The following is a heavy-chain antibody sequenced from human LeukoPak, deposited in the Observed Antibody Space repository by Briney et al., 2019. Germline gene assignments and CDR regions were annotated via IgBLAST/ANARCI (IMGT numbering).Heavy chain of an antibody. CDR3: ARLGMAAAGAFDY. D-gene: IGHD6-13*01. J-gene: IGHJ4*02. CDR1: GGSFSGYY. V-gene: IGHV4-34*01. Sequence: SETLSLTCAVYGGSFSGYYWSWIRQPPGKGLEWIGEINNSGSTNYNPSLKSRVTISVDTSKNQFSLKLSSVTAADTAVYYCARLGMAAAGAFDYWGQGTLVTVSS. CDR2: INNSGST.